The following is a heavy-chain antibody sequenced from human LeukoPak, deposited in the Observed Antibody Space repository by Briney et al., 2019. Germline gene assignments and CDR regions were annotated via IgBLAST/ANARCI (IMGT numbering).Heavy chain of an antibody. CDR1: GFTFSSYA. CDR3: AKDGSSSTSSKRYYYMDV. CDR2: ISGSGGST. Sequence: PGGSLRLSCAASGFTFSSYAMSWVRQAPGKGLEWVSAISGSGGSTYYADSVKGRFTISRDNSKNTLYLQMNSLRAEDTAVYYCAKDGSSSTSSKRYYYMDVWGKGTTVTVSS. J-gene: IGHJ6*03. V-gene: IGHV3-23*01. D-gene: IGHD2-2*01.